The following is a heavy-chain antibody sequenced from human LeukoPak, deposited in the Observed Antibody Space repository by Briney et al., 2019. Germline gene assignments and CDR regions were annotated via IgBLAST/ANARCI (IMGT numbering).Heavy chain of an antibody. CDR3: AKARGSTVYAEAHY. V-gene: IGHV3-23*01. Sequence: GGSLRLSCAVSGFTFSSYAMTWVRQAPGKGLEWVSSISGGGDNTNYADSVKGRFTISRDNSKNTLSLQMNSLRVEDTAVYYCAKARGSTVYAEAHYWGQGTLVTVSS. D-gene: IGHD2-2*01. CDR2: ISGGGDNT. J-gene: IGHJ4*02. CDR1: GFTFSSYA.